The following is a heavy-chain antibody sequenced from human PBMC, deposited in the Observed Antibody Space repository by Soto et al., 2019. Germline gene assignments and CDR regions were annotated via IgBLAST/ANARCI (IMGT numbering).Heavy chain of an antibody. CDR3: ARERIMIVGVD. CDR2: ISYDGSNN. CDR1: GFTFSSYA. Sequence: QVQLVESGGGVVQPGRSLSLSCAASGFTFSSYAMHWVRQAPGKGLEWVAVISYDGSNNYYADSVKGRFTISRDNSKNTLYLQMHSLRAEDTAVYYCARERIMIVGVDWGQGTLVTVSS. V-gene: IGHV3-30-3*01. D-gene: IGHD3-22*01. J-gene: IGHJ4*02.